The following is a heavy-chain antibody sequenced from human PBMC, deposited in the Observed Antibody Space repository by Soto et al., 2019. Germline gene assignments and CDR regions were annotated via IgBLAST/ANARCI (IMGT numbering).Heavy chain of an antibody. D-gene: IGHD3-10*01. CDR1: GGSISSGGYS. V-gene: IGHV4-30-2*01. Sequence: QLQLQESGSGLVKPSQTLSLTCAVSGGSISSGGYSWSWIRQPPGKGLEWIGYIYNSGSTYYNPSLKSRVTISVDRSKNQFSLKLSSVTAADTAVYYCARAHGSGWGAFDIWGQGTMVTVSS. J-gene: IGHJ3*02. CDR3: ARAHGSGWGAFDI. CDR2: IYNSGST.